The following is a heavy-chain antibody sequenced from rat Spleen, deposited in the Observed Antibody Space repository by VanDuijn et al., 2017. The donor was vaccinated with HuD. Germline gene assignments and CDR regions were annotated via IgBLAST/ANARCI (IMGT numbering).Heavy chain of an antibody. J-gene: IGHJ4*01. Sequence: EVQLVESDGGLVQPGRSLKLSCAASGFTFSDYYMAWVRQAPTKGLEWVATISYDGSSTYYRDSVKGRFTISRDNAKSTLYLQMDSLRSEDTATYYCARHGTYYGYNYVMDAWGQGASVTVSS. CDR3: ARHGTYYGYNYVMDA. D-gene: IGHD1-9*01. V-gene: IGHV5-29*01. CDR2: ISYDGSST. CDR1: GFTFSDYY.